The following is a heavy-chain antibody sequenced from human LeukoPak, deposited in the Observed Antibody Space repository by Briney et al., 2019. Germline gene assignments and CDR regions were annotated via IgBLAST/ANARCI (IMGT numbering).Heavy chain of an antibody. V-gene: IGHV3-33*06. CDR1: GFTFSSYG. CDR2: IWYDGSNK. CDR3: AKWADFGVVNDAFDI. Sequence: GGSLRLSCAASGFTFSSYGMHWVRQAPGKGLEWVAVIWYDGSNKYYADSVKGRFTISRDNSKNTLYLQMNSLRAEDTAVYYCAKWADFGVVNDAFDIWGQGTMVAVSS. D-gene: IGHD3-3*01. J-gene: IGHJ3*02.